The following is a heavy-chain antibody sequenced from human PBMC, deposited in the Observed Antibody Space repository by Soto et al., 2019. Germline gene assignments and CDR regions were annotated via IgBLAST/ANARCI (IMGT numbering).Heavy chain of an antibody. D-gene: IGHD5-12*01. CDR3: ARGDIVATTAMVTNNWFDP. CDR2: IIPIFGTA. CDR1: GGTFSSYA. V-gene: IGHV1-69*01. J-gene: IGHJ5*02. Sequence: QVQLVQSGAEVKKPGSSVKVSCKASGGTFSSYAISWVRQAPGQGLEWMGGIIPIFGTANYAQKFQGRVTITADESASTAYMDLSSLRSEDTAVYYCARGDIVATTAMVTNNWFDPWGQGTLVTVSS.